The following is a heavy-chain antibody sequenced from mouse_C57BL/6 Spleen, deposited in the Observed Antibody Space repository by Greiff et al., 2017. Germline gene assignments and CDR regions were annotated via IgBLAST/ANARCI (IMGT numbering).Heavy chain of an antibody. CDR1: GYTFTSYW. CDR3: ARWDYYGSSSYAMDY. CDR2: IDPSDSYT. J-gene: IGHJ4*01. Sequence: QVQLQQPGAELVKPGASVKLSCKASGYTFTSYWMQWVKQRPGQGLEWIGEIDPSDSYTNYNQKFKGKATLTLDQSSSTAYMQLNSLTSEDSAVXYCARWDYYGSSSYAMDYWGQGTSVTVSS. D-gene: IGHD1-1*01. V-gene: IGHV1-50*01.